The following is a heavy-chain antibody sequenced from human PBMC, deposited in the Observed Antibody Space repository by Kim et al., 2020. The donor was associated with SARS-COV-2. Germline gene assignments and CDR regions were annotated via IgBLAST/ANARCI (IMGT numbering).Heavy chain of an antibody. J-gene: IGHJ6*03. Sequence: ASVKVSCKSSVYTFTSYAMNWVRQAPGQGLEWMGWINTNTGNPTYAQGFTGRFVFPLHTSVSTEYLQISSLKAEDTAVYYCARDPKPYYDFLSGYYGRYYYRDVWGKGPTVTVSS. CDR2: INTNTGNP. CDR3: ARDPKPYYDFLSGYYGRYYYRDV. V-gene: IGHV7-4-1*02. D-gene: IGHD3-3*01. CDR1: VYTFTSYA.